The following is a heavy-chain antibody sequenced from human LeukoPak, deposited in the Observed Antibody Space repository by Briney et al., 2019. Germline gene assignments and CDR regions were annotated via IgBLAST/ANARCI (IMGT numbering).Heavy chain of an antibody. CDR2: IYYSGST. CDR1: GGSISSYY. Sequence: TSETLSLTCTVSGGSISSYYWSWIRQPPGKGLEWIGYIYYSGSTNYNPSLKSRVTISVDTSKNQFSLKLSSVTAADTAVYYCARSVEGYCSGDNRYYYYYYMDVWGKGTTVTVSS. V-gene: IGHV4-59*01. D-gene: IGHD2-15*01. J-gene: IGHJ6*03. CDR3: ARSVEGYCSGDNRYYYYYYMDV.